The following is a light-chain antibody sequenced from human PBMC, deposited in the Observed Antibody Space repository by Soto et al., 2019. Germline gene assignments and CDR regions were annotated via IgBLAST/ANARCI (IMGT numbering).Light chain of an antibody. Sequence: EIVLTQSPGTLSLSPGEKATISCRASQSVGSNFLAWYHQTPGHAPRLLIHGASTRATGIPDRFSGSGSGTDFTLTLSRLESEDSAVYYCHQYASSPLTFGQGTRLEIK. CDR2: GAS. V-gene: IGKV3-20*01. CDR1: QSVGSNF. J-gene: IGKJ5*01. CDR3: HQYASSPLT.